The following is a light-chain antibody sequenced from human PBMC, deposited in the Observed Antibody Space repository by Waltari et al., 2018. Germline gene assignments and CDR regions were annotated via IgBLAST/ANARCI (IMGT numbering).Light chain of an antibody. CDR2: AAS. CDR3: QQGEASPYT. V-gene: IGKV1-12*01. Sequence: DILMTQSPSSVSASVGDRVTITCRASQDVRSWLAWYQQKPGKAPNLLIYAASSLQSGVPSRFRGSGSGTHFTLTISSLQPEDFATYYCQQGEASPYTFGQGTKLEIK. J-gene: IGKJ2*01. CDR1: QDVRSW.